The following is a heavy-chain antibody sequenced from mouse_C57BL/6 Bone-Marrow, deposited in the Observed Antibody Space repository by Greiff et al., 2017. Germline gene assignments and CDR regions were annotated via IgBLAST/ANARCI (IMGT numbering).Heavy chain of an antibody. CDR3: ALYPYDFDY. D-gene: IGHD2-1*01. Sequence: QVQLQQPGAELVMPGASVKLSCKASGYTFTSYWMHWVKQRPGQGLEWIGELDPSDSYTNYNQKFKGKSTLTVDKSSSTAYMQHSSLTSEDSAVYYCALYPYDFDYWGQGTTLTVSS. J-gene: IGHJ2*01. CDR1: GYTFTSYW. V-gene: IGHV1-69*01. CDR2: LDPSDSYT.